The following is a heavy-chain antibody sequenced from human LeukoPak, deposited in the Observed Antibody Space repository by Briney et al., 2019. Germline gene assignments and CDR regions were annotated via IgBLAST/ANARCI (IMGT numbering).Heavy chain of an antibody. Sequence: PSETLSLTCTVSGGSISSSSYYWGWIRQPPGKGLEWIGCSYYSGSTYYNPSLKSRVTISVGTSKNQFSLKLSSVTAADTAVYYCARHEVFRMIVVASFDIWGQGTMVTVSS. CDR1: GGSISSSSYY. D-gene: IGHD3-22*01. CDR3: ARHEVFRMIVVASFDI. J-gene: IGHJ3*02. CDR2: SYYSGST. V-gene: IGHV4-39*01.